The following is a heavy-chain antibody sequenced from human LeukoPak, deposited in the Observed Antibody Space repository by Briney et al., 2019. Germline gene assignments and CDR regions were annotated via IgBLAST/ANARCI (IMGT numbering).Heavy chain of an antibody. CDR2: ISGSGGST. V-gene: IGHV3-23*01. CDR1: GFTFSSYA. J-gene: IGHJ4*02. Sequence: GASLRLSCAASGFTFSSYAMSWVRQAPGKGLEWVSAISGSGGSTYYADSVKGRFTLSRDNSKNTLYLQMNSLRAEDTAVYYCAKGQTYSSSSVDYWGQGTLVTVSS. D-gene: IGHD6-6*01. CDR3: AKGQTYSSSSVDY.